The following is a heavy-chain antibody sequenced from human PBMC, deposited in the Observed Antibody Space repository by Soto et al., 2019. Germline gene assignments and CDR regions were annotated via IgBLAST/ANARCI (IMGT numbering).Heavy chain of an antibody. CDR1: GGSISSSSYY. Sequence: QLQLQESGPGLVKPSETLSLTCTVSGGSISSSSYYWGWIRQPPGQGLEWIGSIYYSGSTYYNPSLKSRVTISVDTSKNQFSLKLSSVSAADTAVYYCASLDPFSYGSGTWGQGTLVTVSS. V-gene: IGHV4-39*01. J-gene: IGHJ5*02. CDR3: ASLDPFSYGSGT. CDR2: IYYSGST. D-gene: IGHD3-10*01.